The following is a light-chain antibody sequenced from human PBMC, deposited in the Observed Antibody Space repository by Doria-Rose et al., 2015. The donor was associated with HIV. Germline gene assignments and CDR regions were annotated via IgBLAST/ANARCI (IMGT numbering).Light chain of an antibody. V-gene: IGKV3-20*01. CDR3: HQYGTSWT. J-gene: IGKJ1*01. Sequence: LTQFPGTLSLSPGERANLSCRASQRFSSTYLAWYQQKPGQAPSLLIYDGSTRATGIPDRFSASGSGTDFTLTINRLEPEDFALYYCHQYGTSWTFGQGTKVEI. CDR1: QRFSSTY. CDR2: DGS.